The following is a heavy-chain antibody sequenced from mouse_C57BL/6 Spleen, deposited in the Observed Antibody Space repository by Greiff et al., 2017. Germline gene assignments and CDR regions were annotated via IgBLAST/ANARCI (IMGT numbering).Heavy chain of an antibody. V-gene: IGHV1-52*01. CDR2: IDTSDSET. CDR3: ASDRRYLGFDY. CDR1: GYTFTSYW. Sequence: QVQLQQPGAELVRPGSSVKLSCKASGYTFTSYWMHWVKQRPIQGLEWIGNIDTSDSETHYNQKFKDKATLTVDKSSSTAYMQLSRRTSEDSAVYYYASDRRYLGFDYWGQGTTLTVSS. J-gene: IGHJ2*01. D-gene: IGHD2-14*01.